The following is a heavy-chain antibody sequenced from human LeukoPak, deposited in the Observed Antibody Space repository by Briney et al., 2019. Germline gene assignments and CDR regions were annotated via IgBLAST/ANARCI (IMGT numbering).Heavy chain of an antibody. Sequence: ASXXVSCKASGYTFTSYDINWVRQATGQGLEWMGWMNPNSGNTGYAQKFQGRVTMTRNTSISTAYMELSSLRSEDTAVYYCARASRDGYKDYWGQGTLVTVSS. D-gene: IGHD5-24*01. CDR1: GYTFTSYD. J-gene: IGHJ4*02. CDR2: MNPNSGNT. CDR3: ARASRDGYKDY. V-gene: IGHV1-8*01.